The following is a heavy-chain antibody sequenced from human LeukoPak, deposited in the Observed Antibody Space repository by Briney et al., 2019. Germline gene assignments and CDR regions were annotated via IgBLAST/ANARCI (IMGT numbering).Heavy chain of an antibody. J-gene: IGHJ5*02. V-gene: IGHV1-18*01. D-gene: IGHD2-15*01. CDR1: GYTFTSYG. CDR3: ASCSGGSCYSGWFDP. Sequence: ASVKVSCKASGYTFTSYGISWVRQAPGQGLEWMGWISAYNGNTNYAQKLQGRVTMTTDTSTSTAYMELRSLRSDDTAVYYCASCSGGSCYSGWFDPWGQGTLVTVSS. CDR2: ISAYNGNT.